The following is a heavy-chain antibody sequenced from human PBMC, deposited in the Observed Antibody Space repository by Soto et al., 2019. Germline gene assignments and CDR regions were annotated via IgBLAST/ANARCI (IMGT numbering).Heavy chain of an antibody. CDR3: ARRPYYYDSSGYFLPLGMDV. Sequence: SETLSLTCNVSGGSISSYYWSWIRQPPGKGLEWIGYIYYSGGTNYNPSLKSRVTISVDTSKNQFSLKLSSVTAADTAVYYCARRPYYYDSSGYFLPLGMDVWGQGTTVTVSS. D-gene: IGHD3-22*01. V-gene: IGHV4-59*08. J-gene: IGHJ6*02. CDR1: GGSISSYY. CDR2: IYYSGGT.